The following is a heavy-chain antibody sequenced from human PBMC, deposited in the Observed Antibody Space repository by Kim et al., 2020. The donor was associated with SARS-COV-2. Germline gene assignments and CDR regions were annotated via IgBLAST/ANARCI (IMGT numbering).Heavy chain of an antibody. J-gene: IGHJ4*02. V-gene: IGHV1-18*01. Sequence: YAQKLQGRVTMTTDTSTSTAYMELRSLRSDDTAVYYCARDGGYSYGPFDYWGQGTLVTVSS. D-gene: IGHD5-18*01. CDR3: ARDGGYSYGPFDY.